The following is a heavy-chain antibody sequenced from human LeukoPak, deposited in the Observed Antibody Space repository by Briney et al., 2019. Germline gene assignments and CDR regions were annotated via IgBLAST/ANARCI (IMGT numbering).Heavy chain of an antibody. CDR1: GGSISSSSYY. CDR3: ARHEGSYFDKSGYTFEY. D-gene: IGHD3-22*01. CDR2: IYYSGST. V-gene: IGHV4-39*01. J-gene: IGHJ4*02. Sequence: SETLSLTCTVSGGSISSSSYYWGWIRQPPGKGLEWIGSIYYSGSTYYNPSLKSRVTISVDTSKNQFSLRLSSVAAADRAVYYCARHEGSYFDKSGYTFEYWGQGIVVTVSS.